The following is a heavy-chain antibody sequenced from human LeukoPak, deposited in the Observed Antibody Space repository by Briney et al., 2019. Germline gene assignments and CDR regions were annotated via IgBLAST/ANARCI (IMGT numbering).Heavy chain of an antibody. Sequence: ASVKVSCKASGYTFSSYSMHWVRQAPGQGLEWMGIINPSGGSTSYAQKFQGRVTMTRDTSTSTVYMGLSSLRSEDTAVYYCAREFYYESSAYGFEYWGQRTLVTVSS. D-gene: IGHD3-22*01. CDR2: INPSGGST. V-gene: IGHV1-46*01. J-gene: IGHJ4*02. CDR1: GYTFSSYS. CDR3: AREFYYESSAYGFEY.